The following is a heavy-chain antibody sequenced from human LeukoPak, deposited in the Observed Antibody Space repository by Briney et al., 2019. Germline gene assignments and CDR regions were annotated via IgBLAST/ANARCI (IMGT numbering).Heavy chain of an antibody. V-gene: IGHV3-7*01. J-gene: IGHJ6*03. D-gene: IGHD3-3*01. Sequence: PGGSLRLSCAASGFTFSTYRMSWVRQAPGKGLEWVANIKQDGSEKYYVDSVKGRFTISRDNAKNSLYLQMNSLRAEDTAVYYCASPALGPHHYDFWSGYYTGDYYYYYMDVWGKGTTVTVSS. CDR3: ASPALGPHHYDFWSGYYTGDYYYYYMDV. CDR1: GFTFSTYR. CDR2: IKQDGSEK.